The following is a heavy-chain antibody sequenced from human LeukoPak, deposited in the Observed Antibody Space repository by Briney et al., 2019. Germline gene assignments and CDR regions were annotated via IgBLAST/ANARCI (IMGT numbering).Heavy chain of an antibody. CDR2: ISYDGSNK. CDR3: AKADSGCFDY. CDR1: GFTFSSYG. Sequence: GGSLRLSCAASGFTFSSYGMHWVRQAPGNGLEWVAVISYDGSNKYYADSVKGRFTISRDNSKNTLYLQMNSLRAEDTAVYYCAKADSGCFDYWGQGTLVTVSS. J-gene: IGHJ4*02. V-gene: IGHV3-30*18. D-gene: IGHD5-12*01.